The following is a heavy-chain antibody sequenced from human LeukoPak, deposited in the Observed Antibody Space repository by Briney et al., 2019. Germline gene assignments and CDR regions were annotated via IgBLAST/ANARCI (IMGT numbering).Heavy chain of an antibody. D-gene: IGHD2-21*01. Sequence: GKSLRLSCVASGFSFSTHGMHWVRQAPGKGLEWVAVIWHDGRSIYNEDSVKGRFTISRDTPENTVYLQMNSLRAEDTAVYYCAKGFSTLWVNYFDDWGQGTPVTVSS. CDR2: IWHDGRSI. V-gene: IGHV3-33*06. J-gene: IGHJ4*02. CDR1: GFSFSTHG. CDR3: AKGFSTLWVNYFDD.